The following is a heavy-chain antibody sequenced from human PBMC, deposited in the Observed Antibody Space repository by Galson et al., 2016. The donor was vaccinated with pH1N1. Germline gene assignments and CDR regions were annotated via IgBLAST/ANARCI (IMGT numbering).Heavy chain of an antibody. D-gene: IGHD1-26*01. CDR2: ISSGGDYI. CDR3: AREVWELRAFQD. Sequence: SLRLSCAGSGLTFGDHAMRWVRQAPGKGLEWVSFISSGGDYIYYGDSVKGRFTTSRDNAKNSLFLQMNSLRADDTGVYYCAREVWELRAFQDWGQGTLVTVSS. J-gene: IGHJ1*01. CDR1: GLTFGDHA. V-gene: IGHV3-21*01.